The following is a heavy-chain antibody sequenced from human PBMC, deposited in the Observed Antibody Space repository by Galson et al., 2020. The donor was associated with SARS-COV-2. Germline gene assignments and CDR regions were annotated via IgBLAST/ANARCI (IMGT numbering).Heavy chain of an antibody. D-gene: IGHD2-2*01. Sequence: GSLRLSCAASGFTFSNAWMSWVRQAPGKGLEWVGRIKSKTDGGTTDYAAPVKGRFTISRDDSKNTLYLQMNSLKTEDTAVYYCTTAVGTDIVVVPAALQYYYYGMDVWGQGTTVTVSS. CDR1: GFTFSNAW. J-gene: IGHJ6*02. CDR2: IKSKTDGGTT. V-gene: IGHV3-15*01. CDR3: TTAVGTDIVVVPAALQYYYYGMDV.